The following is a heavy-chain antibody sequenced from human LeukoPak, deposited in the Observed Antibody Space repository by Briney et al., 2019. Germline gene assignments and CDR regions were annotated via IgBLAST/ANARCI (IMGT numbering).Heavy chain of an antibody. CDR1: GXTFSNYW. Sequence: GGSLRLSCAASGXTFSNYWMSWVRQAPGKGLEWVSGINWHGDRTGYADSVKGRFTISRDNAKNSLYLQMNSLRAEDTALYYCARSGYYGSGSYSDYWGQGTLVTVSS. D-gene: IGHD3-10*01. CDR3: ARSGYYGSGSYSDY. CDR2: INWHGDRT. V-gene: IGHV3-20*04. J-gene: IGHJ4*02.